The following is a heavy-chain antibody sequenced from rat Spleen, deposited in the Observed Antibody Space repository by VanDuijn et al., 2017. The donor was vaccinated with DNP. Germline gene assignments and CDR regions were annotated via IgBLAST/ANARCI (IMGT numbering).Heavy chain of an antibody. CDR3: AKLANWEDYFDY. V-gene: IGHV5-58*01. CDR1: GFTFSSYW. Sequence: EVQLVETGGGLVQPGRSLKLSCVASGFTFSSYWMFWVRQAPAKGLEWVAYIGSAAYAPYYGDSVKGRFTISRDNAKSTLYLQMNSLRSEDTATYYCAKLANWEDYFDYWGQGVMVTVS. CDR2: IGSAAYAP. D-gene: IGHD5-1*01. J-gene: IGHJ2*01.